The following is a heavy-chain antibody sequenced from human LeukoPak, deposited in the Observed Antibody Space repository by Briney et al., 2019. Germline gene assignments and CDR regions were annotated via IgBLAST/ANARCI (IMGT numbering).Heavy chain of an antibody. V-gene: IGHV4-4*07. J-gene: IGHJ3*02. D-gene: IGHD3-22*01. CDR1: GGSISSYY. CDR2: IYTSGST. CDR3: ARLPRRGLKYYYDSSGYPSGSAFDI. Sequence: SETLSLTCTVSGGSISSYYWSWIRQPAGKGLEWIGRIYTSGSTNYNPSLKSRVTMSVDTSKNQFSLKLSSVTAADTAVYYCARLPRRGLKYYYDSSGYPSGSAFDIWGQGTMVTVSS.